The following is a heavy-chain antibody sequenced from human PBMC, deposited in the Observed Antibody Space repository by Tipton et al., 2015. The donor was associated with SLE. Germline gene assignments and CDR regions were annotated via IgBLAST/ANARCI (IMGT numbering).Heavy chain of an antibody. V-gene: IGHV3-21*06. CDR3: AKPTCSDGTCYPGGY. CDR2: ISFNSVYI. J-gene: IGHJ4*02. D-gene: IGHD2-15*01. CDR1: GFTINSYS. Sequence: SLRLSCAASGFTINSYSMNWVRQAPGKGLEWVSAISFNSVYIYYADSLKGRFTISRDNAKNTLYLQMNGLRAEDTGVYYCAKPTCSDGTCYPGGYWGQGTLVTVSS.